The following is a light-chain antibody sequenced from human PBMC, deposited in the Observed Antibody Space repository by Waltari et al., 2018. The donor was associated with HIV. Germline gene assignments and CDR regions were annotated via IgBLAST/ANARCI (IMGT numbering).Light chain of an antibody. CDR2: AAS. CDR1: QGISSY. J-gene: IGKJ1*01. V-gene: IGKV1-9*01. CDR3: QQLGT. Sequence: DIQLTQSPSFLSASVGDRVTITCRTSQGISSYLAWYQQKPGKAPKLLIYAASTLQRGVPSRFSGSGSGTEFPLTISSMQEQDFANYYCQQLGTFGQGPKLEIK.